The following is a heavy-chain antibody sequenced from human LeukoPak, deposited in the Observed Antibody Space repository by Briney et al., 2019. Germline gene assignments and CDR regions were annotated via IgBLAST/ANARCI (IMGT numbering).Heavy chain of an antibody. J-gene: IGHJ3*02. CDR3: ARGRPTLRGYGPNDAFDI. V-gene: IGHV3-13*01. CDR1: GFTFSSYD. CDR2: IGTAGDT. Sequence: PGGSLRLSCAASGFTFSSYDMHWVRQATGKGLEWVSAIGTAGDTYYPGSVKGRFTISRENAKNSLYLQMNSLRAGDTAVYYCARGRPTLRGYGPNDAFDIWGQGTMVTVSS. D-gene: IGHD5-18*01.